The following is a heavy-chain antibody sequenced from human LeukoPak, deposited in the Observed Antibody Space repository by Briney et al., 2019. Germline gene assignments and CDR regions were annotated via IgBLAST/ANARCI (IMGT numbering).Heavy chain of an antibody. D-gene: IGHD3-10*01. CDR3: AKPGVWFGELPFDY. Sequence: GRSLRLSCAASGFTFSSYAMHWVRQAPGKGLEWVSAISGSGGSTYYADSVKGRFTISRDNSKNTLYLQMNSLRAEDTAVYYCAKPGVWFGELPFDYWGQGTLVTVSS. V-gene: IGHV3-23*01. J-gene: IGHJ4*02. CDR1: GFTFSSYA. CDR2: ISGSGGST.